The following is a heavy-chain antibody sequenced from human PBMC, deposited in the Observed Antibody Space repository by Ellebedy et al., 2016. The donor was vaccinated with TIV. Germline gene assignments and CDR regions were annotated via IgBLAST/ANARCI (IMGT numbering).Heavy chain of an antibody. J-gene: IGHJ4*02. CDR1: GITFSSYA. V-gene: IGHV3-23*01. CDR3: AKPEREGIVGAILPFDY. D-gene: IGHD1-26*01. Sequence: GESLKISCAASGITFSSYAMSWVRQAPGKGLEWVSTISGSGADTYYADSVKGRFTISRDNSKDTLYMQMNSLRAEDTAVYYCAKPEREGIVGAILPFDYWGQGTLVTVSS. CDR2: ISGSGADT.